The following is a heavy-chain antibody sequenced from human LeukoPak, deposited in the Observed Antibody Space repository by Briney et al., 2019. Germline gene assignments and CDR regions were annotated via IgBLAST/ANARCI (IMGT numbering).Heavy chain of an antibody. V-gene: IGHV1-69*13. CDR1: GGTFSSYA. Sequence: SVKVSCRASGGTFSSYAINWVRQAPGQGLEWMGGIIPIFGTTTYAQNFQGGVTITADESTSTAYMELSSLRSEDTAVYYCGTDIPITSRRGNHFDYWGQGTLVSVSS. CDR3: GTDIPITSRRGNHFDY. J-gene: IGHJ4*02. CDR2: IIPIFGTT. D-gene: IGHD6-6*01.